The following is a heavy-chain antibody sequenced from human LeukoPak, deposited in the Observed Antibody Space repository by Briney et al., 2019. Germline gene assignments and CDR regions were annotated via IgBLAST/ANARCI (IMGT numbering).Heavy chain of an antibody. CDR3: ARIQVQQQLVHYYYYMDV. V-gene: IGHV1-18*01. J-gene: IGHJ6*03. CDR2: ISAYNGNT. Sequence: GASVKVSCKASGYTFTSYGISWVRQAPGQGLEWMGWISAYNGNTNYAQKLQGRVTMTTDTSTSTAYMELRSLRSEDTAVYYCARIQVQQQLVHYYYYMDVWGKGTTVTVSS. D-gene: IGHD6-13*01. CDR1: GYTFTSYG.